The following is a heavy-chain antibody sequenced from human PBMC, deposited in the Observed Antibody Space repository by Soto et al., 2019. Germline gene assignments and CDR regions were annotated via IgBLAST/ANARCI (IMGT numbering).Heavy chain of an antibody. CDR1: GFTVGTNY. V-gene: IGHV3-66*01. D-gene: IGHD5-18*01. Sequence: PGGSLRLSCAASGFTVGTNYMTWVRQAPGKGLEWVSAIYKDGSIYYEDSVKGRFTISRDNSKNTLYLQMDSLKTEDTAVYYCTRYVNTAMWDVWGQGTTVTVSS. CDR3: TRYVNTAMWDV. CDR2: IYKDGSI. J-gene: IGHJ6*02.